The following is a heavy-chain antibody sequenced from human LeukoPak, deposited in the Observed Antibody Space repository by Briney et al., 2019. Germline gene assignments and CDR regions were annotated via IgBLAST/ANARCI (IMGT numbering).Heavy chain of an antibody. V-gene: IGHV3-9*01. CDR2: ISWNSVNI. D-gene: IGHD3-9*01. CDR1: GLTFAVFA. Sequence: GGSLRLSCAASGLTFAVFAMHWVRQAPGKGLEWVSGISWNSVNIGYADSVQGRFTISRDNAKNSLYLQMNSLSTEDTGLNFCVKGFTRRYDFLTGPFDRWGQGTLVTVAS. CDR3: VKGFTRRYDFLTGPFDR. J-gene: IGHJ4*02.